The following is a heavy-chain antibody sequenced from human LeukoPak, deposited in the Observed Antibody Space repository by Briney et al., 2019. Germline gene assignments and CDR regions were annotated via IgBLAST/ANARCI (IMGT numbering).Heavy chain of an antibody. CDR3: ARVRYSDVLTGYYGDGYFDY. Sequence: SSETASLTCTVSGGSISSYYWSWIRQPPGKGLEWIGYIYYTRSTHYNPSLKSRVTISVFTSTNQFSLKLSSVNAADTAVYYCARVRYSDVLTGYYGDGYFDYWGQGTLVTVSS. D-gene: IGHD3-9*01. V-gene: IGHV4-59*01. J-gene: IGHJ4*02. CDR2: IYYTRST. CDR1: GGSISSYY.